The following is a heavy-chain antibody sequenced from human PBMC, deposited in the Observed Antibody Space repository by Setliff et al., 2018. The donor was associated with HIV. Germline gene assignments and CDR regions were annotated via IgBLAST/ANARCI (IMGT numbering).Heavy chain of an antibody. CDR3: ARQGSLCPDCYLDS. CDR2: FYYSWNT. CDR1: GASIGRRSDC. Sequence: SETLSLTCTVSGASIGRRSDCWGWIRQPPGKGLEWIGSFYYSWNTYYNPSLKSRVIISVDTSKNQFSLKLSSVTAADTAVYYCARQGSLCPDCYLDSWGQGTLVTVSS. J-gene: IGHJ4*02. V-gene: IGHV4-39*01. D-gene: IGHD2-21*01.